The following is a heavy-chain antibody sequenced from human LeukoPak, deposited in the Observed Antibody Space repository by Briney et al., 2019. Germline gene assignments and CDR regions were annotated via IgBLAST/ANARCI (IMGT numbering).Heavy chain of an antibody. V-gene: IGHV1-2*02. CDR3: ARTRWDYYGSGGSEGMDV. J-gene: IGHJ6*02. CDR1: GYTFTGYY. D-gene: IGHD3-10*01. CDR2: INPNSGGT. Sequence: ASVKVSCKASGYTFTGYYMHWVRQAPGQGLEWMGWINPNSGGTNYAQKFQGRVTMTRDTSISTAYMELSRLRSDDTAVYYCARTRWDYYGSGGSEGMDVWSQGTTVTVSS.